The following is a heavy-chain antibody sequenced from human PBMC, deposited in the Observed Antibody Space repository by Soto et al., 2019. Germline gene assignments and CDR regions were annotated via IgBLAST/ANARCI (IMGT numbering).Heavy chain of an antibody. V-gene: IGHV1-18*01. J-gene: IGHJ6*02. CDR1: GYTFTRYG. D-gene: IGHD2-8*01. CDR2: ISGYNGDA. Sequence: QGQLVQSGAEVKMPGASVKVSCKASGYTFTRYGISWVRQVPGQGLQWMGWISGYNGDANYAQRFQGRVSMTIDTSTTTAYMELRTLTSDDTAVYYCAKNGQPPYYYYGLDVWGQGTTVTVSS. CDR3: AKNGQPPYYYYGLDV.